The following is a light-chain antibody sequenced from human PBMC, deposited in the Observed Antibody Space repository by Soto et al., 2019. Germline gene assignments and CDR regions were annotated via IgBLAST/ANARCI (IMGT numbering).Light chain of an antibody. CDR2: GTS. Sequence: ALQMTQSPSSLSASVGDRVIITCRASQAIRTELGWYQQRPGKAPKLLIYGTSNLQSGVPSRFSGSGSDTDFTLTINGLQPEDFATYYCLQDYSYPRTFGQGTKVDVK. CDR1: QAIRTE. CDR3: LQDYSYPRT. V-gene: IGKV1-6*01. J-gene: IGKJ1*01.